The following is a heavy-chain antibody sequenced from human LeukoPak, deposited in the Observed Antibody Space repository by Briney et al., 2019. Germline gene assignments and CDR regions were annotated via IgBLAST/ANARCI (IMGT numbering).Heavy chain of an antibody. CDR1: EFTFSTYW. D-gene: IGHD6-19*01. CDR3: VRLIAVATRYFDY. V-gene: IGHV3-7*01. J-gene: IGHJ4*02. Sequence: GGSLRLSCTGSEFTFSTYWMSWVRQAPGKGLEWVANIKQDGSEKYYVDSVKGRFIVSRDNAQNSLYLQMNSLRAEDTAVYYCVRLIAVATRYFDYWGQGILVTVSS. CDR2: IKQDGSEK.